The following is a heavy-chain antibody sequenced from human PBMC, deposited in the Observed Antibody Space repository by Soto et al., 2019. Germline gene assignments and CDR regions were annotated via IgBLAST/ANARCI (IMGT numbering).Heavy chain of an antibody. Sequence: GGSLRLSCAASGFTFSSYAMSWVRQAPGQGQEWVSAISGSGGSTYYADSVKGRFTISRDNSKNTLYLQMNSLRAEDTAVYYCARYSGSFSVPEGSSEHQRKYYYYYGMDVWGQGTTVTVSS. D-gene: IGHD1-26*01. CDR3: ARYSGSFSVPEGSSEHQRKYYYYYGMDV. CDR2: ISGSGGST. CDR1: GFTFSSYA. J-gene: IGHJ6*02. V-gene: IGHV3-23*01.